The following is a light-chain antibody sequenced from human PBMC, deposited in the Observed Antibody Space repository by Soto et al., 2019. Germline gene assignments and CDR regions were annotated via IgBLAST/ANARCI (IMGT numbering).Light chain of an antibody. J-gene: IGKJ1*01. V-gene: IGKV3-20*01. CDR1: QSVSNNY. Sequence: EIAFAHSPVTISLSPGERATLPSSASQSVSNNYLAWYQQKPAQAPMLLIYGASSRATGIPDRFSGSGSGTDFTLTISRLYVEVRRVPRSTHYPYPTFG. CDR2: GAS. CDR3: THYPYPT.